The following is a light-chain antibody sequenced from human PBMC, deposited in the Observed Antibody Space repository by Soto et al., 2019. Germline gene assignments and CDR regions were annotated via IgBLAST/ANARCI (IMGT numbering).Light chain of an antibody. Sequence: DIQMTQSPSSLSASVGDRVTITCRASQSISDYLNWYQQEPGKAPKLLMHDASTLEGGVPSRFSGSGSGTDVTLTISSLQPEDFAAYFCQQSYTPPHTFGQGTKLEIK. J-gene: IGKJ2*01. CDR1: QSISDY. CDR3: QQSYTPPHT. CDR2: DAS. V-gene: IGKV1-39*01.